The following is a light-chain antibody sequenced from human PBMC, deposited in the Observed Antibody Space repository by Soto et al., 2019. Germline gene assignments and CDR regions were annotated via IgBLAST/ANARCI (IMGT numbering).Light chain of an antibody. J-gene: IGLJ1*01. V-gene: IGLV2-14*01. CDR1: SSDVGGYNF. Sequence: QSVLTQPASVSGPPGQSITISCTGTSSDVGGYNFVSWYQQHPGKAPKLMIYDVSNRPSGVSNRFSGSKSGNTASLTISGLQAEDEADYSCSSYTSSSPYVFGTGTKVTVL. CDR2: DVS. CDR3: SSYTSSSPYV.